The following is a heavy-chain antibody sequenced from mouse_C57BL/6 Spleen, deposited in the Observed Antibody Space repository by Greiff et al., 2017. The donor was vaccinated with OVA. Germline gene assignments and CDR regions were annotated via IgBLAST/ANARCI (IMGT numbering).Heavy chain of an antibody. D-gene: IGHD2-5*01. CDR2: IDTADSET. J-gene: IGHJ2*01. Sequence: QVQLQQPGAELVRPGSSVKLSCKASGYTFTSYWMHWVKQRPIQGLEWIGNIDTADSETHSNQKFKDKATLTVDKSSSTAYMQISSLTSEDSAVYYCARASYYSNPYYFDYWGQGTTLTVSS. CDR1: GYTFTSYW. CDR3: ARASYYSNPYYFDY. V-gene: IGHV1-52*01.